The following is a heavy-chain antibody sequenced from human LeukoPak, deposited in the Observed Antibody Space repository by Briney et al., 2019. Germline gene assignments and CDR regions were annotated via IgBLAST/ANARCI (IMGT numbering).Heavy chain of an antibody. CDR1: GYTFTSYD. J-gene: IGHJ4*02. CDR2: ISAYNGNT. CDR3: ARDGLGFYYFDY. V-gene: IGHV1-18*01. Sequence: ASVKVSCKASGYTFTSYDINWVRQATGQGLEWMGWISAYNGNTNYAQKLQGRVTMTTDTSTSTAYMELRSLRSDDTAVYYCARDGLGFYYFDYWGQETLVTVSS. D-gene: IGHD3-10*01.